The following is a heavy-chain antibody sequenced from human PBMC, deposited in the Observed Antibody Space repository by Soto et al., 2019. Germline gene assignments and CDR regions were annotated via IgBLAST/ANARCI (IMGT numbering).Heavy chain of an antibody. CDR2: IYPGDSDT. V-gene: IGHV5-51*01. J-gene: IGHJ6*02. Sequence: PGESLKISCRGSGYSFTNYWIGWVRQMPGKGLEWMAIIYPGDSDTRYNPSLQGQVTISADKSIRTAYLQWSSLEASDTAMYHCARPRGANAREGMDVWGQGTTVTVSS. CDR1: GYSFTNYW. CDR3: ARPRGANAREGMDV. D-gene: IGHD3-16*01.